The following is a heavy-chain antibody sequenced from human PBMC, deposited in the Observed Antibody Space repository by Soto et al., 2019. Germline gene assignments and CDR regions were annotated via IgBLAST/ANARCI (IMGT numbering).Heavy chain of an antibody. D-gene: IGHD6-25*01. Sequence: QVQLVESGGGVVQPGRSLRLSCATCGFTFSSSGMHWVRQAPGKGLEWVAVISYDGSNKYYGDSVKGRFTISRDNSKNTLYLQMNSLRTEDTAVYYCAKGHSGGLWGQGTLVTVSS. CDR1: GFTFSSSG. CDR2: ISYDGSNK. V-gene: IGHV3-30*18. CDR3: AKGHSGGL. J-gene: IGHJ4*02.